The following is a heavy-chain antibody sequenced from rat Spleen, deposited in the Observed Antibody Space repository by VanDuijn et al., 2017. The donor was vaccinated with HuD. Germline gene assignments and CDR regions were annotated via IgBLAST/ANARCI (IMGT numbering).Heavy chain of an antibody. V-gene: IGHV5S13*01. Sequence: EVQLVESGGGLVQPGKSLKLSCAASGFTYSNYVLAWVRQAPTQGLERVASISIGGGNTYYRDSVKGRFTISRDNAKNTLDLQMDSLRSEETATYYFTIRSNWEGYWGQGVMVTVS. J-gene: IGHJ2*01. D-gene: IGHD5-1*01. CDR1: GFTYSNYV. CDR2: ISIGGGNT. CDR3: TIRSNWEGY.